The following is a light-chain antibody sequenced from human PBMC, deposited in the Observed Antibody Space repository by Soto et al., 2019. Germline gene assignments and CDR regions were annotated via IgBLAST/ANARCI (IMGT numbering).Light chain of an antibody. V-gene: IGLV2-14*03. J-gene: IGLJ2*01. CDR1: SSDVGGYNY. CDR2: DVN. Sequence: QSALSQPASMSGSPGQSITISCTGTSSDVGGYNYVSWYRQYPGKAPKLIIYDVNNRPSEVSNRFSGSKSGNTASLTISGLQAEDEADYYCSSHSSSSTLLVFGGGTKVTVL. CDR3: SSHSSSSTLLV.